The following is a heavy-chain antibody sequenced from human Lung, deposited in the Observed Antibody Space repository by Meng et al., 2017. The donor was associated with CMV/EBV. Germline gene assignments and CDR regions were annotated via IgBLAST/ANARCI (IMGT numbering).Heavy chain of an antibody. CDR3: AIMDRIYYSVMDV. V-gene: IGHV1-69*10. D-gene: IGHD2-8*01. CDR2: IVPVLGLT. J-gene: IGHJ6*02. Sequence: SVKVSXKASGGTFSNSAISWVRQAPGQGLEWMGGIVPVLGLTRYAQKFQGRVTITADKYTRTGYIELSSLRSDDTAVYYCAIMDRIYYSVMDVWGQGTTVTVSS. CDR1: GGTFSNSA.